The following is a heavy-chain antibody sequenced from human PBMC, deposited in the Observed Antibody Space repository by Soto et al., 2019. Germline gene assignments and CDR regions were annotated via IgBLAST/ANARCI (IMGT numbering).Heavy chain of an antibody. J-gene: IGHJ4*02. V-gene: IGHV3-23*01. CDR1: GFTFSSYA. Sequence: EVQLLESGGGLVQPGGSLRLSCAASGFTFSSYAMNWVRQAPGKGLEWVSAVSGDGGDTYYADSVKGRFTISRDNSKNSLFLQMNGLRVEDTAVYYCARRSTSRCQNFDCWGQGTLVTVSS. D-gene: IGHD2-2*01. CDR2: VSGDGGDT. CDR3: ARRSTSRCQNFDC.